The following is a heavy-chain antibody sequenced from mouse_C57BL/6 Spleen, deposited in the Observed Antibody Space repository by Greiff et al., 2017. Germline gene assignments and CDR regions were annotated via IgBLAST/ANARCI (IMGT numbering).Heavy chain of an antibody. Sequence: VQLQQSGPELVKPGASVKISCKASGYSFTGYYMNWVKQSPEKSLEWIGEINPSTGGTTYNQKFKAKATLTVDKSSSTAYMQLKSLTSEDSAVYYCARRLYEGYFDVWGTGTTVTVSS. J-gene: IGHJ1*03. D-gene: IGHD2-14*01. CDR3: ARRLYEGYFDV. CDR1: GYSFTGYY. V-gene: IGHV1-42*01. CDR2: INPSTGGT.